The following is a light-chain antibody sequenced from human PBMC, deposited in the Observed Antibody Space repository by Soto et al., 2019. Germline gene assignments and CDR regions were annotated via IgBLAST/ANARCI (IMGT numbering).Light chain of an antibody. J-gene: IGKJ1*01. CDR2: LSS. V-gene: IGKV2-28*01. CDR3: RQALQSPRT. CDR1: QSLLYRNGHHY. Sequence: DIVMTQSPLSLPVTPGEPASISCRSSQSLLYRNGHHYLDWYLQKPGQSPQLLISLSSNRASGVPDRFSGCGSGTDFTMKISRVEAEDVGVYYCRQALQSPRTFGQGTKVAIK.